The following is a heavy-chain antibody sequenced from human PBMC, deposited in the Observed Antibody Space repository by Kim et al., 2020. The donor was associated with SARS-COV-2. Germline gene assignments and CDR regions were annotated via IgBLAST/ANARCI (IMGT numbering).Heavy chain of an antibody. CDR3: ARDRGGYDSSGYYHDAFDI. CDR2: INAGNGNT. J-gene: IGHJ3*02. CDR1: GYTFTSYA. Sequence: ASVKVSCKASGYTFTSYAMHWVRQAPGQRLEWMGWINAGNGNTKYSQKFQGRVTITRDTSASTAYMELSSLRSEDTAVYYCARDRGGYDSSGYYHDAFDIWGQGTMVTVSS. V-gene: IGHV1-3*01. D-gene: IGHD3-22*01.